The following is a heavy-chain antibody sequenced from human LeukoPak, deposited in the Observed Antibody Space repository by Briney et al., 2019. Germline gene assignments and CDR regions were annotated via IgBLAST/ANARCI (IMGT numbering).Heavy chain of an antibody. Sequence: SETLSLTCTVSGGSISSYYWSWIRQPAGKGLEWIGRIYTSGSTNYNPSLKSRVTMSVDTSKNQFSLKLSSVTAADTAVYYCARGARGGGPYYYYDSSGNDFDYWAREPWSPSPQ. CDR1: GGSISSYY. CDR3: ARGARGGGPYYYYDSSGNDFDY. D-gene: IGHD3-22*01. CDR2: IYTSGST. V-gene: IGHV4-4*07. J-gene: IGHJ4*02.